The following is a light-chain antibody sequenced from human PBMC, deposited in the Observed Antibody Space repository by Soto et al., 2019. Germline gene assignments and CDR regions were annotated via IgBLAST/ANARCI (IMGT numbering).Light chain of an antibody. CDR2: GAS. Sequence: EIVLTQSPGTLSLSPGERATLSCRASQSVSNNYLAWYQHKPGQAPRLLIHGASNRATGIPDRFSGSGSGTDFTLTISRLEPEDFAVYYCQQYGSSGTFGQGTQVDIK. V-gene: IGKV3-20*01. CDR1: QSVSNNY. CDR3: QQYGSSGT. J-gene: IGKJ1*01.